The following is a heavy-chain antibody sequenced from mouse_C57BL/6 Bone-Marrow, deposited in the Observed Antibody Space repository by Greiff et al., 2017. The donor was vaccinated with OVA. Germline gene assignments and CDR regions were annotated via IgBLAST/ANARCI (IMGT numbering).Heavy chain of an antibody. J-gene: IGHJ1*03. CDR1: GYTFTNYW. CDR3: AASLPWYFDV. V-gene: IGHV1-63*01. Sequence: QVQLQQSGAELVRPGTSVKMSCKASGYTFTNYWIGWAKQRPGHGLEWIGDIYPGGGYTNYNEKFKGKATLTADKSSSTAYMQFSILTSEDSAIYYCAASLPWYFDVWGTGTTVTVSS. D-gene: IGHD2-10*01. CDR2: IYPGGGYT.